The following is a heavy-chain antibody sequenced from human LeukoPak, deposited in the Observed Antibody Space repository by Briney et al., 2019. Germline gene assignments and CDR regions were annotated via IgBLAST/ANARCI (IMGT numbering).Heavy chain of an antibody. J-gene: IGHJ4*02. V-gene: IGHV3-48*01. CDR3: AKSGNDYYDSSGYYYGNYYFDY. D-gene: IGHD3-22*01. Sequence: GGSLRLSCAASGFTFSSYSMNWVRQAPGKGLEWVSYISSSSSTIYYADSVKGRFTISRDNSKNTLYLQMNSLRAEDTAVYYCAKSGNDYYDSSGYYYGNYYFDYWGQGTLVTVSS. CDR2: ISSSSSTI. CDR1: GFTFSSYS.